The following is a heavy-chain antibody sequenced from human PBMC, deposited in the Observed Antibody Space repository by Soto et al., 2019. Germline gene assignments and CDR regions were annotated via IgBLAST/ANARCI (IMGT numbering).Heavy chain of an antibody. CDR1: RGSISSGTNY. CDR3: ARASYDISGYTIDY. V-gene: IGHV4-61*02. CDR2: IYDTGST. D-gene: IGHD3-22*01. Sequence: LSLTCTVSRGSISSGTNYWNWIRQPAGKGLEWIGRIYDTGSTNYNPSLKSRIFMSVDTSKNQFSLELSSVTAADTAVYYCARASYDISGYTIDYWGPGTLVTVSS. J-gene: IGHJ4*02.